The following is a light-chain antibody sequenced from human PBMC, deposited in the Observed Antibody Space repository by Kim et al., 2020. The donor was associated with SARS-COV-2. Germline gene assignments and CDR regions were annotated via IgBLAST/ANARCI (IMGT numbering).Light chain of an antibody. CDR3: CSYAGSRV. V-gene: IGLV2-23*01. J-gene: IGLJ3*02. CDR2: EGS. Sequence: QSALTQPASVSGSPGQSITISCTRTSSDVGSYNLVSWYQQHPGKAPKLMIYEGSKRPSGVSNRFSGSKSGNTASLTISGLQAEDEADYYCCSYAGSRVFGGGTQLTVL. CDR1: SSDVGSYNL.